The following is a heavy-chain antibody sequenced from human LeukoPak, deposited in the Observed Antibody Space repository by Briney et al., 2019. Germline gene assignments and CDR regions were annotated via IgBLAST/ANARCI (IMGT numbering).Heavy chain of an antibody. V-gene: IGHV3-30*18. CDR2: ISYDGSNK. CDR1: GFTFSSYG. Sequence: GRSLRLSCAASGFTFSSYGMHWVRQAPGKGLEWVAAISYDGSNKYYADSVKGRFTISRDNSKNTLYLQMNSLRAEDTAVYYCAKVKGYSYGHYYYGRDVWGQGTTVTVSS. D-gene: IGHD5-18*01. J-gene: IGHJ6*02. CDR3: AKVKGYSYGHYYYGRDV.